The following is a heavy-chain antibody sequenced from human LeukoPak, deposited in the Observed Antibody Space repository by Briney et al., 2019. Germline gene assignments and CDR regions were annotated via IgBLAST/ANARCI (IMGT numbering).Heavy chain of an antibody. V-gene: IGHV1-69*05. D-gene: IGHD6-19*01. CDR2: IIPIFGTA. CDR3: ARAGESSGWYYSYFDY. CDR1: GGTFSSYA. Sequence: SVKVSCKASGGTFSSYAISWVRQAPGQGLEWMGGIIPIFGTANYAQKFQGRVTITRDTSASTAYMELSSLRSEDTAVYYCARAGESSGWYYSYFDYWGQGTLVTVSS. J-gene: IGHJ4*02.